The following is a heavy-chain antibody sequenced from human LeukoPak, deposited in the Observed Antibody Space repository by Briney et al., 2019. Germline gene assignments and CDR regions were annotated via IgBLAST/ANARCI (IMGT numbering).Heavy chain of an antibody. CDR2: INPSGGST. D-gene: IGHD2-2*01. Sequence: ASVKVSCKASGYTFTSYYMHWVRQAPEQGLEWMGIINPSGGSTSYAQKFQGRVTMTRDTSTSTVYMELSSLRSEDTAVYYCARAGKEYDWFDHWGQGTLVTVSS. J-gene: IGHJ5*02. V-gene: IGHV1-46*01. CDR1: GYTFTSYY. CDR3: ARAGKEYDWFDH.